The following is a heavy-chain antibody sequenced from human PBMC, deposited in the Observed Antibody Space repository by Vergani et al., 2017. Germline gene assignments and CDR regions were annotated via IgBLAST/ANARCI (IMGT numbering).Heavy chain of an antibody. CDR3: ARERLITMVRGVIAYFDY. J-gene: IGHJ4*02. D-gene: IGHD3-10*01. CDR2: IIPIFGTA. V-gene: IGHV1-69*01. Sequence: QVQLVQSGAEVKKPGSSVKVSCKASGGTFSSYAINWVRQAPGQGLEWMGGIIPIFGTANYAQKFQGRVTITADESTSTAYMELSSLRSEDTAVYYCARERLITMVRGVIAYFDYWGQGTLVTVSS. CDR1: GGTFSSYA.